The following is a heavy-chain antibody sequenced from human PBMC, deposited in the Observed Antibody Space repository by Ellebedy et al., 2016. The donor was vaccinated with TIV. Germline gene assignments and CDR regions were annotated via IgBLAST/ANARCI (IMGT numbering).Heavy chain of an antibody. CDR3: TRENWYIDY. CDR2: IKQDGSEK. CDR1: GFTFRSYW. D-gene: IGHD1-1*01. J-gene: IGHJ4*02. V-gene: IGHV3-7*01. Sequence: GESLKISCAASGFTFRSYWMSWVRQAPGKGLEWVANIKQDGSEKYYVDSVKGRFTISRDNAKNSLYLQMNSLRAKDTAVYYCTRENWYIDYWGQGTLVTVSS.